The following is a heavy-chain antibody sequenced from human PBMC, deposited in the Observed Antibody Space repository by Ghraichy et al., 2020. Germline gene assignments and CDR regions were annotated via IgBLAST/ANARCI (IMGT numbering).Heavy chain of an antibody. Sequence: GGSLRLSCAASGFTFSDYYMSWIRQAPGKGLEWVSYISSSGSTIYYADSVKGRFTISRDNAKNSLYLQMNSLRAEDTAVYYCARDRLMATITRDEYFDYWGQGTLVTVSS. V-gene: IGHV3-11*01. CDR1: GFTFSDYY. CDR2: ISSSGSTI. J-gene: IGHJ4*02. D-gene: IGHD5-24*01. CDR3: ARDRLMATITRDEYFDY.